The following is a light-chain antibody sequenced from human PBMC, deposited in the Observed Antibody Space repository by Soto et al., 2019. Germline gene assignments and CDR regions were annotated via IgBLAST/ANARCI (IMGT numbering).Light chain of an antibody. CDR3: HRYDSIPYA. CDR1: QDISHY. V-gene: IGKV1-33*01. Sequence: DIPMTQSPSSLSASVGDRVTITCQASQDISHYLNWYQQKPGKPPKLLIYDASNLETGVPSRFSGSGAETYFTFTISNLQHEDVATYYCHRYDSIPYAFDQGTKFEIK. CDR2: DAS. J-gene: IGKJ2*01.